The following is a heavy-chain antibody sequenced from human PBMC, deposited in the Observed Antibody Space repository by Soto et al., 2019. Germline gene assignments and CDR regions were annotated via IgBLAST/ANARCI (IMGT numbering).Heavy chain of an antibody. J-gene: IGHJ5*02. D-gene: IGHD2-15*01. CDR1: GGSISSSSYY. CDR3: ARHSIGSGEHVRFDP. Sequence: QLQLQESGPGLVKPSETLSLTCTVSGGSISSSSYYWGWIRQPPGKGLEWIGSIYYSGSTYYNPSLKSRVTISVDTSKNQFSLKLSSLTAADTAVYYCARHSIGSGEHVRFDPWGQGTLVTVSS. V-gene: IGHV4-39*01. CDR2: IYYSGST.